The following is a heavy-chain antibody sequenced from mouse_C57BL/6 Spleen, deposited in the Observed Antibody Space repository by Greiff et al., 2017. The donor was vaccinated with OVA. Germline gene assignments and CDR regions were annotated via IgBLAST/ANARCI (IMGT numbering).Heavy chain of an antibody. CDR1: GYTFTSYW. Sequence: QVQLKQPGAELVMPGASVKLSCKASGYTFTSYWMHWVKQRPGQGLEWIGEIDPSDSYTNYNQKFKGKSTLTVDKSSSTAYMQLSSLTSEDSAVYYCARQGGNSLAYWGQGTLVTVSA. J-gene: IGHJ3*01. D-gene: IGHD2-1*01. CDR2: IDPSDSYT. V-gene: IGHV1-69*01. CDR3: ARQGGNSLAY.